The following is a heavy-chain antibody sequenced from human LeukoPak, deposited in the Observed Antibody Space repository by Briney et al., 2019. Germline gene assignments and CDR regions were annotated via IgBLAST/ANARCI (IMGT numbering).Heavy chain of an antibody. CDR3: ARERRLGRTQPPNWFDP. V-gene: IGHV3-48*04. J-gene: IGHJ5*02. CDR1: GFTFSSYS. D-gene: IGHD6-19*01. CDR2: ISSSSSTI. Sequence: PGGSLRLSCAASGFTFSSYSMNWVRQAPGKGLEWVSYISSSSSTIYYADSVKGRFTISRDNAKNSLYLQMNSLRAEDTAVYYCARERRLGRTQPPNWFDPWGQGTLVTVSS.